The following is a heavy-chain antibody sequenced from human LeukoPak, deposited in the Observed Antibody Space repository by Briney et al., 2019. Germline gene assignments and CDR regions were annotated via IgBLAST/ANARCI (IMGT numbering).Heavy chain of an antibody. Sequence: GGSLRLSCAASGFTFSNYAMTWVRQAPGKGLEWVSSISTSGESTYYADSVKGRFTISRDNSKNTLYLQMNSLRAEDTAVYYCARVSGSGSLVDYWGQGTLVTVSS. CDR3: ARVSGSGSLVDY. J-gene: IGHJ4*02. D-gene: IGHD3-10*01. CDR1: GFTFSNYA. CDR2: ISTSGEST. V-gene: IGHV3-23*01.